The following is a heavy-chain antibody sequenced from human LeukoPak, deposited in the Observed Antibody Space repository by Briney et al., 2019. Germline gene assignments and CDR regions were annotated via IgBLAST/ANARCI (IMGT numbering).Heavy chain of an antibody. CDR3: ARIQQYSSSWYFIPMDIRNSSYYYYGMDV. J-gene: IGHJ6*02. CDR1: GGSISSSSYY. CDR2: IYYSGST. Sequence: PSETLSLTCTVSGGSISSSSYYWGWIRQPPGKGLEWIGSIYYSGSTYYNPSLKSRVTISVDTSKNQFSLKLSSVTAADTAVYYCARIQQYSSSWYFIPMDIRNSSYYYYGMDVWGQGTTVTVSS. V-gene: IGHV4-39*07. D-gene: IGHD6-13*01.